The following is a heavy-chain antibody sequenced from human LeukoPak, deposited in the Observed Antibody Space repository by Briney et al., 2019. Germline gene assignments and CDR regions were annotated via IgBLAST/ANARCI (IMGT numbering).Heavy chain of an antibody. CDR1: GFTFSSYA. CDR2: ISGSGGST. D-gene: IGHD6-19*01. V-gene: IGHV3-23*01. Sequence: PGGSLRLSCAASGFTFSSYAMSWVRQAPGKGLEWVSAISGSGGSTYYADSVKGRFTISRDNSKNTLYLQMNSLRAEDTAVYYCAKRGGDSSGWNYFDYWGQGTLVTVSS. J-gene: IGHJ4*02. CDR3: AKRGGDSSGWNYFDY.